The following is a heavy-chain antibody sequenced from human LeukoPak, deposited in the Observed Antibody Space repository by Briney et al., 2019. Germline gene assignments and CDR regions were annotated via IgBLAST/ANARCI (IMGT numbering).Heavy chain of an antibody. V-gene: IGHV3-9*01. CDR3: ARVRSGYCSGGSCYDFDY. CDR1: GFTFDDYA. Sequence: GGSLRLSCAASGFTFDDYAMHWVRQAPGKGLEWVSGISWNSYSIGYADSVKGRFTISRDNAKNSLYLQMNSLRAEDTALYYCARVRSGYCSGGSCYDFDYWGQGTLVTVSS. D-gene: IGHD2-15*01. CDR2: ISWNSYSI. J-gene: IGHJ4*02.